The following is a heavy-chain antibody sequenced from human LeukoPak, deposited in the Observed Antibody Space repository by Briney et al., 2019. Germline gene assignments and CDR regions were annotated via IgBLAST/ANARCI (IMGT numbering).Heavy chain of an antibody. CDR3: ATSSRIAAAGTVFALGAFDI. Sequence: PGGSLRLSCAASGFTFSSYAMSWVRQAPGKGLEWVSAISGSGGSTYCADSVKGRFTISRDNSKNTLYLQMNSLRAEDTAVYYCATSSRIAAAGTVFALGAFDIWGQGTMVTVSS. J-gene: IGHJ3*02. CDR2: ISGSGGST. CDR1: GFTFSSYA. D-gene: IGHD6-13*01. V-gene: IGHV3-23*01.